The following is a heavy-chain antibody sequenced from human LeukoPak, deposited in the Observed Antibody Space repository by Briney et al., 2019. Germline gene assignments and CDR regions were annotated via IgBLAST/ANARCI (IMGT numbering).Heavy chain of an antibody. CDR3: ARLFLGVDYYYYMDV. V-gene: IGHV1-69*13. CDR1: GGTFSSYA. CDR2: IIPIFGTA. Sequence: SVKVSCKASGGTFSSYAISWVRQAPGQGLEWMGGIIPIFGTANYAQKFQGRVTITADESTSTAYMELSSLRSEDTAVYYCARLFLGVDYYYYMDVWGKGTTVTISS. J-gene: IGHJ6*03. D-gene: IGHD3-10*01.